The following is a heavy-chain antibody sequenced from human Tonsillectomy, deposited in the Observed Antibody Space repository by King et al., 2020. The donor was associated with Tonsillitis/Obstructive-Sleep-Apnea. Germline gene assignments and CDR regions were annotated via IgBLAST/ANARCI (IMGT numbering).Heavy chain of an antibody. D-gene: IGHD4-17*01. V-gene: IGHV3-21*01. CDR3: ATGGFDGDYGVDY. CDR1: GFTFSSYS. Sequence: VQLVESGGGLVKPGGSLRLSCAASGFTFSSYSMNWVRQAPGKGLEWVSSISSSSSYIYYADSVKGRFTISRDNAKNSLYLQMNSLRAEDTAVYYCATGGFDGDYGVDYWGQGTLVTVSS. J-gene: IGHJ4*02. CDR2: ISSSSSYI.